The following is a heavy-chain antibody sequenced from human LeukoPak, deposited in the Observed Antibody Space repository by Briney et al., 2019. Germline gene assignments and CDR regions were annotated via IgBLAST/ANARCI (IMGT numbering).Heavy chain of an antibody. CDR2: ISYDGSNK. Sequence: GGSLRLSCAASGFSFSSYEMNWVRQAPGKGLEWVAVISYDGSNKYYADSVKGRFTISRDNSKNTLYLQMNSLRAEDTAVYYCAKHKYSSSWYGLDYWGQGTLVTVSS. J-gene: IGHJ4*02. D-gene: IGHD6-13*01. V-gene: IGHV3-30*18. CDR3: AKHKYSSSWYGLDY. CDR1: GFSFSSYE.